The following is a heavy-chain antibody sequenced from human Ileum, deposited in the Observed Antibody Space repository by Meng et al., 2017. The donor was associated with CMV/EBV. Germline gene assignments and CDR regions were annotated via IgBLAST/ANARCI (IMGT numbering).Heavy chain of an antibody. CDR2: ISFDGSNK. CDR3: ARGLYSSISQGGGGV. D-gene: IGHD6-13*01. Sequence: GGSLRLSCAASGFTFSAYAMHWVRQAPGKGLDWVAVISFDGSNKYYAESVKGRFTISRDNSKNTLYLQMNSLRAEDTAVYYCARGLYSSISQGGGGVWGQGTTVTVSS. J-gene: IGHJ6*02. CDR1: GFTFSAYA. V-gene: IGHV3-30-3*01.